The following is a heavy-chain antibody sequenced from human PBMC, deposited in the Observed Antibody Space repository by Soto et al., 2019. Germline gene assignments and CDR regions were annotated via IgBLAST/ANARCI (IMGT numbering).Heavy chain of an antibody. J-gene: IGHJ3*02. CDR1: GFTFSSYW. CDR3: ARDLNYAYIWPDAFDI. CDR2: IKQDESEK. D-gene: IGHD3-16*01. V-gene: IGHV3-7*01. Sequence: GGSLRLSCAASGFTFSSYWMSWVRQAPGQGLEWVANIKQDESEKYYVDSVKCRFTISRDNAKNSLYLQMNSLRAEDTAVYYCARDLNYAYIWPDAFDIWGQGTMVTVSS.